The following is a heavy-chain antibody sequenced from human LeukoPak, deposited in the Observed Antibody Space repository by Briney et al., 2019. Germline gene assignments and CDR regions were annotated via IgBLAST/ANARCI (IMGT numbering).Heavy chain of an antibody. CDR2: INHEGGGI. CDR3: ATYIDWVAGDV. J-gene: IGHJ6*02. V-gene: IGHV3-7*01. Sequence: GGSLRLSCAASGFTFSESWMTWVRQVPGQGLEWVAHINHEGGGIQYVDSVKGRFTISRDNAKGSVYLQMNSLRAEDTAIYHCATYIDWVAGDVWGQGTTVIVSS. D-gene: IGHD3-9*01. CDR1: GFTFSESW.